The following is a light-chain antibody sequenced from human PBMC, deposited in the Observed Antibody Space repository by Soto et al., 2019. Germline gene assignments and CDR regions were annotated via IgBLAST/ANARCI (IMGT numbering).Light chain of an antibody. Sequence: DIHMTQSPSTLSASVGDRVTITCRASQSISIWLAWYQQKPGKAPHLLIYTTSSLESGVPSRFSGSGSGTEFTLTISSLQPDDFATYYCQHWNDYSWTFGQGTKVEVK. CDR2: TTS. CDR3: QHWNDYSWT. V-gene: IGKV1-5*03. J-gene: IGKJ1*01. CDR1: QSISIW.